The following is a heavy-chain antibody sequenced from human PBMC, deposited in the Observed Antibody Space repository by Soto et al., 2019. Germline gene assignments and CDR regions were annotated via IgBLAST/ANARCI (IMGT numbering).Heavy chain of an antibody. D-gene: IGHD5-18*01. CDR2: IQTKSNDYAT. V-gene: IGHV3-73*01. Sequence: GGSLRLSCAASGSTFSDSAMHWVRLASGKGLEWVGRIQTKSNDYATVYGESVKGRLTISRDESKDTAYLQMNSLKADDTAVYFCTCSVSGDTGLHFWGQGTLVTVSS. J-gene: IGHJ4*02. CDR3: TCSVSGDTGLHF. CDR1: GSTFSDSA.